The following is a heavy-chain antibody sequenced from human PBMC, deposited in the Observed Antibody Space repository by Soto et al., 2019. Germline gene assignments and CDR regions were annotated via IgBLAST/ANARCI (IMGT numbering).Heavy chain of an antibody. V-gene: IGHV4-39*01. J-gene: IGHJ4*02. Sequence: PSETLSLTCTVSGGSISSSSYYWGWIRQPPGKGLEWIGSIYYSGSTYYNPSLKSRVTISVDTSKNQFSLKLSPVTAADTAVYYCARLSSVVASRPFDYWGQGTLVTVSS. D-gene: IGHD2-15*01. CDR3: ARLSSVVASRPFDY. CDR1: GGSISSSSYY. CDR2: IYYSGST.